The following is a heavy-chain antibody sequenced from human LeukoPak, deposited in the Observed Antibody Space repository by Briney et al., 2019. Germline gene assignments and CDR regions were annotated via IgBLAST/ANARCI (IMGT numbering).Heavy chain of an antibody. CDR1: GGSISSSSFY. CDR2: VFYSGST. V-gene: IGHV4-39*01. J-gene: IGHJ6*02. Sequence: SETLSLTCTVSGGSISSSSFYWGWIRQPPGKGLEWIGSVFYSGSTYYNPSLRSRVTISVDTSKNQFSLKLSSVTAADTAVYFCARQGYCTSTSCYGWGMDVWGQGTTVTVSS. CDR3: ARQGYCTSTSCYGWGMDV. D-gene: IGHD2-2*01.